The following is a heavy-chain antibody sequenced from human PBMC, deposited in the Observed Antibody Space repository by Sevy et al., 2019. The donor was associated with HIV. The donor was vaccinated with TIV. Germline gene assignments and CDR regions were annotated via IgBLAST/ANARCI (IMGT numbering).Heavy chain of an antibody. D-gene: IGHD3-16*01. Sequence: GGSLRLSCAASGLTFSNSWMSWVRQTPEKGLEWVANIKNDGTEEYYVDSVKGRFTISRDNAKNSLYLQMNGLRVEDTAVYYCGRDPYGGAIDYWGQGTLVTVSS. CDR3: GRDPYGGAIDY. CDR2: IKNDGTEE. J-gene: IGHJ4*02. CDR1: GLTFSNSW. V-gene: IGHV3-7*01.